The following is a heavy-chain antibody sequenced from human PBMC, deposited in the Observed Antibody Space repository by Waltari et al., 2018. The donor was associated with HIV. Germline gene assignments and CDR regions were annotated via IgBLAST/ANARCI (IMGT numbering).Heavy chain of an antibody. CDR1: GGSISSFY. CDR3: AREVMGYGFDY. CDR2: IYYSGST. Sequence: QVQLQESGPGLVKPSETLSLTCTVSGGSISSFYWSWIRQPPGKGLEWIGYIYYSGSTNYNPSRKSRVTISVDTSKNQFSLRLKSVTAADTAVYYCAREVMGYGFDYWGQGTLVTVSS. V-gene: IGHV4-59*01. D-gene: IGHD4-17*01. J-gene: IGHJ4*02.